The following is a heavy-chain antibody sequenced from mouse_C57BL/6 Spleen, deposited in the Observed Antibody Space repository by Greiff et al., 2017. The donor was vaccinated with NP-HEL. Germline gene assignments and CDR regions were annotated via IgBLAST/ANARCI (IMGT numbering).Heavy chain of an antibody. J-gene: IGHJ4*01. CDR2: INPSSGYT. V-gene: IGHV1-4*01. Sequence: QVQLQQSGAELARPGASVKMSCKASGYTFTSYTMHWVKQRPGQGLEWIGYINPSSGYTKYNQKFKDKATLTADKSSSTAYMQLSSLTSEDSAVYYCAIITTVDYAMDYWGQGTSVTVSS. D-gene: IGHD1-1*01. CDR1: GYTFTSYT. CDR3: AIITTVDYAMDY.